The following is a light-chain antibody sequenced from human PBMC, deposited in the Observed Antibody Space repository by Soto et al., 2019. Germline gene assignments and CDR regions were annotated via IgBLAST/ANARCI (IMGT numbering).Light chain of an antibody. CDR3: QQYGSSPWT. CDR2: NAS. CDR1: QSVSNNF. V-gene: IGKV3-20*01. J-gene: IGKJ1*01. Sequence: EIVLTQSPGTLSLSPGERATLSCRASQSVSNNFLAWYQQKPGQAPRLLIYNASNRATGIPDRFSGSGSGTDFTLTISRLEPEDFAVSYCQQYGSSPWTFGQGTKVEIK.